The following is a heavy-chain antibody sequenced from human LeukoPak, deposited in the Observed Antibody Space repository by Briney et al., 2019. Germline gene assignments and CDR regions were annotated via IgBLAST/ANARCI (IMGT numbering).Heavy chain of an antibody. D-gene: IGHD5-18*01. CDR2: ISGSGGST. CDR1: GFTFSSYA. CDR3: AKDRGYGLLRLGYSDY. J-gene: IGHJ4*02. Sequence: GGSLRLSCAASGFTFSSYAMSWVRQAPGKGLEWVSAISGSGGSTYYADSVKGRFTISRDNSKNTLYLQMNSLRAEDTAVYYCAKDRGYGLLRLGYSDYWGQGTLVTVSS. V-gene: IGHV3-23*01.